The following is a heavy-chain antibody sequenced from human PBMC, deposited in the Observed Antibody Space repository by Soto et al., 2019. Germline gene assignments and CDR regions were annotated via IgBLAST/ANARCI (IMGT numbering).Heavy chain of an antibody. CDR2: ISYDGSNK. CDR3: AALTGTTIFDY. D-gene: IGHD1-7*01. V-gene: IGHV3-30-3*01. Sequence: SLRLSCAASGFTFSSYAMHWVRQAPGKGLEWVAVISYDGSNKYYADSVKGRFTISRDNSKNTLYLQMNSLRAEDTAVYYCAALTGTTIFDYWGQGTLVTVSS. J-gene: IGHJ4*02. CDR1: GFTFSSYA.